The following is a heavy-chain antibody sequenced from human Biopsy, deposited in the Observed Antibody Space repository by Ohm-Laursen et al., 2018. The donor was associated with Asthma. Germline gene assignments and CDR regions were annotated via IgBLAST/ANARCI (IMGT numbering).Heavy chain of an antibody. Sequence: GSLRLSCSASGITFSTYGMHWVRQAPGKGLEWVSFIRYDGRKKTYADSVKGRFTISRDNSKNTLYLQMNSLRAEDTAVYYCARKIAARGGMGVWGQGTTVTVSS. CDR1: GITFSTYG. J-gene: IGHJ6*02. V-gene: IGHV3-30*02. CDR2: IRYDGRKK. D-gene: IGHD6-6*01. CDR3: ARKIAARGGMGV.